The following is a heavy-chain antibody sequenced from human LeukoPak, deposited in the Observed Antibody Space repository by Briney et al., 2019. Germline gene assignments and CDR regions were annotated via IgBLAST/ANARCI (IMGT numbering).Heavy chain of an antibody. CDR1: GYSISSGYY. Sequence: PSETLSLTCAVSGYSISSGYYWGWIRQPPGKGLEWIGSIYHSGSTYYNPSLKSRVTISVDTSKNQFSLKPSSVTAADTAVYYCARGGIRIWFGESLAWFDPWGQGTLVTVSS. J-gene: IGHJ5*02. CDR2: IYHSGST. CDR3: ARGGIRIWFGESLAWFDP. D-gene: IGHD3-10*01. V-gene: IGHV4-38-2*01.